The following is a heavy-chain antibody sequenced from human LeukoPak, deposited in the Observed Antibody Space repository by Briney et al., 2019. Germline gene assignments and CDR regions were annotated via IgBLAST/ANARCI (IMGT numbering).Heavy chain of an antibody. J-gene: IGHJ5*02. CDR3: ARDLVHRRLLASTYNWFDP. CDR1: GYTFTSYG. CDR2: ISAYNDNT. Sequence: PVASVKVSCKTSGYTFTSYGISWVRQAPGQGLEWMGWISAYNDNTNYAQKFQGRVTMTTDTSTSTAYMELRSLRSDDTAVYYCARDLVHRRLLASTYNWFDPWGQGTLVIVSS. D-gene: IGHD2/OR15-2a*01. V-gene: IGHV1-18*01.